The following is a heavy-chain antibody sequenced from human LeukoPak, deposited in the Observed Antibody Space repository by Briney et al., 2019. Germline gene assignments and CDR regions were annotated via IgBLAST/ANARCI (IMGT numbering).Heavy chain of an antibody. V-gene: IGHV3-23*01. CDR2: IDGSGGRP. CDR3: ARGKDHDFWNPFDH. J-gene: IGHJ4*02. CDR1: GFIFSTYV. Sequence: GGSLRLSCAVSGFIFSTYVMHRVRQAPGKGLEWVSGIDGSGGRPPSADSVKGRFTISRDISKNTLYLQMDSLRAEDTAAYYCARGKDHDFWNPFDHWGQGTLVTVSS. D-gene: IGHD3-3*01.